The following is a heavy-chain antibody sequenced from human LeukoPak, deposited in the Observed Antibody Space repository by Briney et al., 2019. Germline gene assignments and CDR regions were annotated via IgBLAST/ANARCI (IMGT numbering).Heavy chain of an antibody. D-gene: IGHD2-15*01. CDR3: ARGYCGGGSCNWFDP. Sequence: GESLKISCKGSGYSFTSYWITWVRQMAGKGLEWMGKIDPSDSYTNYIPSFQGHVTISADKSISTAYLQWSSLKASDTAMYYCARGYCGGGSCNWFDPWGQGTLVTVSS. CDR1: GYSFTSYW. V-gene: IGHV5-10-1*01. J-gene: IGHJ5*02. CDR2: IDPSDSYT.